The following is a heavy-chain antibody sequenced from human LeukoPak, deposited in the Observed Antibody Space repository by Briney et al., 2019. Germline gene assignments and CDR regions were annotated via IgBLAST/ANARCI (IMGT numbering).Heavy chain of an antibody. V-gene: IGHV5-10-1*01. D-gene: IGHD2-2*01. CDR1: GYSFTSYW. CDR3: ARMDDIVVVPAAIRFYYYGMDV. Sequence: GESLRISCKGSGYSFTSYWISWVRQMPGKGLEWMGRIDPSGSYTNYSPSFQGHVTISADKSISTAYLQWSSLKASDTVMYYCARMDDIVVVPAAIRFYYYGMDVWGQGTTVTVSS. CDR2: IDPSGSYT. J-gene: IGHJ6*02.